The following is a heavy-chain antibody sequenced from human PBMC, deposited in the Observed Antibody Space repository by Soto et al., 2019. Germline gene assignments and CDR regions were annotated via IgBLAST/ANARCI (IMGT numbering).Heavy chain of an antibody. D-gene: IGHD4-17*01. CDR3: AHPRGYGVFDAVDI. Sequence: GGSLRLSCAASGFIFSTYAMNWVRQAPGKGLEWVSAISNSGGSTYYAESVRGRFTISRDNSINTLFLIMSALRTEDTAVYYCAHPRGYGVFDAVDIWGQGTMVTVSS. V-gene: IGHV3-23*01. CDR1: GFIFSTYA. CDR2: ISNSGGST. J-gene: IGHJ3*02.